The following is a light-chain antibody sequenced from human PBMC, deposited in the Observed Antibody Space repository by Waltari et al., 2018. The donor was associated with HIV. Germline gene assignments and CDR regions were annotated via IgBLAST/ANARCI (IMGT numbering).Light chain of an antibody. CDR2: EVT. CDR1: NSDIGTYGY. CDR3: SSFADRDGFYVL. V-gene: IGLV2-8*01. Sequence: QSPLTQPPSASVSPGQSVTLSCTVSNSDIGTYGYVSVYQLHPGKAPKLVISEVTKRPSGVSDRVSGFKSVNPAFLTVSGLQAEDEADYYCSSFADRDGFYVLFGGGTRLTVL. J-gene: IGLJ2*01.